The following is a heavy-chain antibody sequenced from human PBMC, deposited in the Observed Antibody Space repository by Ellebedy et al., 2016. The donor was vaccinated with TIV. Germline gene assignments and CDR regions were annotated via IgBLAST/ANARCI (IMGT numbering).Heavy chain of an antibody. CDR3: ARDKEHTHGRTFGS. D-gene: IGHD1/OR15-1a*01. Sequence: MPGGSLRLSCTVSGGSISTYFWSWIRQPPGKGLEWIGFIYNNEGTNYNPSLKSRVTISVDKSKNQFSLTLSAVPAADTAVYYCARDKEHTHGRTFGSWGQGTLVTVSS. CDR2: IYNNEGT. V-gene: IGHV4-59*01. J-gene: IGHJ4*02. CDR1: GGSISTYF.